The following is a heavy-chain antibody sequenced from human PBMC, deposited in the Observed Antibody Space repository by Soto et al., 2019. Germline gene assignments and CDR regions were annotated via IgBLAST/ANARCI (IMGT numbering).Heavy chain of an antibody. CDR1: GGTFSSYA. CDR2: IIPIFGTA. CDR3: ARPVEMATISRSYLFC. Sequence: GASVKVSCKASGGTFSSYAINWVRQAPGQGLEWMGGIIPIFGTANYAQKFQGRVTITADESTSTAYMELSSLRSEDTAVYYCARPVEMATISRSYLFCWGQGTLVTVSS. V-gene: IGHV1-69*13. D-gene: IGHD5-12*01. J-gene: IGHJ4*02.